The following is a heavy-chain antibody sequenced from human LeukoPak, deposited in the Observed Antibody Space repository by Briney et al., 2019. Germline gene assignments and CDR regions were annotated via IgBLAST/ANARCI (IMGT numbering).Heavy chain of an antibody. Sequence: SETLSLTCSVSGGSISSSTYYWGWIRQPPGKGLEWIGNIYNSGSTYYNPSLKSRVTMSVDTSNNQFSLKLSSVTAADTAVYYCARDPYCSGGSCYLNWFDPWGLGTLVTVSS. CDR2: IYNSGST. CDR3: ARDPYCSGGSCYLNWFDP. D-gene: IGHD2-15*01. CDR1: GGSISSSTYY. V-gene: IGHV4-39*07. J-gene: IGHJ5*02.